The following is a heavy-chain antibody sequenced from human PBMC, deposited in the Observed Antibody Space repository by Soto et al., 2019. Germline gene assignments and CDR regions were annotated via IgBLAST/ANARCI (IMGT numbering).Heavy chain of an antibody. Sequence: EVQLVESGGGLVQPGGSLRLSCAASGFTFNAYWMHWVRQPPGKGLVWVSRLNSDGSIKNYGDSMKGRITISRDNADKTVYLQIISLRDEDTAVYYCVRGLKNYYAMDVWGQGTTVTVSS. CDR3: VRGLKNYYAMDV. CDR1: GFTFNAYW. CDR2: LNSDGSIK. J-gene: IGHJ6*02. D-gene: IGHD3-10*01. V-gene: IGHV3-74*01.